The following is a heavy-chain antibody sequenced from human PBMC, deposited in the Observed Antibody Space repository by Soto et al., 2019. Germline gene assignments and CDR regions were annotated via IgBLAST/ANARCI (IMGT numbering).Heavy chain of an antibody. Sequence: QVQLVESGGGVVQPGTSLRLSCAASGFSFGSHAMHWVRQAPGKGLQWVAVISYHGVNKYYTDSVRGRFTVSRDNSKNTVYLQVDSLRSEDTGVYHCVRGGYLQNPGSDAWGQGTLVTVCS. V-gene: IGHV3-30*04. CDR3: VRGGYLQNPGSDA. D-gene: IGHD5-18*01. CDR1: GFSFGSHA. CDR2: ISYHGVNK. J-gene: IGHJ5*02.